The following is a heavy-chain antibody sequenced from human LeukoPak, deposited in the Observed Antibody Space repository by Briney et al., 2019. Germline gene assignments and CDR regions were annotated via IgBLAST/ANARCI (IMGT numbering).Heavy chain of an antibody. CDR2: ISSSGSYI. CDR1: GFTFSSYS. D-gene: IGHD3-10*01. Sequence: GGSLRLSCAASGFTFSSYSMNWVRQAPGKGLEWVSSISSSGSYIYYADSVKGRFTISRDNAKNSLYLQMNTLRAEDTAVYYCARRSGVRGVIITEGSYYFDYWGQGTLVTVSS. CDR3: ARRSGVRGVIITEGSYYFDY. J-gene: IGHJ4*02. V-gene: IGHV3-21*01.